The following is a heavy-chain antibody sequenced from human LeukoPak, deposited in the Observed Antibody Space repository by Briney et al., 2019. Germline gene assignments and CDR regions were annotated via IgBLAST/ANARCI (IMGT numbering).Heavy chain of an antibody. CDR3: ARRPTDTRYGMDV. D-gene: IGHD1-14*01. V-gene: IGHV4-59*08. J-gene: IGHJ6*02. CDR1: GGSISNYY. Sequence: SETLSLTCIISGGSISNYYWSWIRQPPGKGLEWIGYIYYSGSTNYNPSLKSRVTISVDTSKNQFSLKLSSVTAADTAVYYCARRPTDTRYGMDVWGQGTTVTVSS. CDR2: IYYSGST.